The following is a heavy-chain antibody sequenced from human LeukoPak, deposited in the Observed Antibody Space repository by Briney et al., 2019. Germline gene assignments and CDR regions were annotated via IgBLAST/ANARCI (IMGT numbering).Heavy chain of an antibody. CDR3: ARRTYYYDSSGPNWFDP. CDR2: INHSGST. Sequence: PSETLSLTCAVYGGSFSGYYWSWIRQPPGKGLEWIGEINHSGSTNYNPSLKSRVTISVDTSKNQFSLKLSSVTAADTAVYYCARRTYYYDSSGPNWFDPWAREPWSPSPQ. V-gene: IGHV4-34*01. CDR1: GGSFSGYY. D-gene: IGHD3-22*01. J-gene: IGHJ5*02.